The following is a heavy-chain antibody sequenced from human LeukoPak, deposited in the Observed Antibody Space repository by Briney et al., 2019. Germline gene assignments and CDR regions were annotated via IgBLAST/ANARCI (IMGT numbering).Heavy chain of an antibody. CDR1: GFTFDDYG. J-gene: IGHJ4*02. CDR3: ARPNRGYYYDSSGYYGY. CDR2: INWNGGST. Sequence: GGSLRLSCAASGFTFDDYGMSWVRPAPGKGLEWVSGINWNGGSTGYADSVKGRFTISRDNAKNSLYLQMNSLRAEDTALYYCARPNRGYYYDSSGYYGYWGQGTLVTVSS. V-gene: IGHV3-20*04. D-gene: IGHD3-22*01.